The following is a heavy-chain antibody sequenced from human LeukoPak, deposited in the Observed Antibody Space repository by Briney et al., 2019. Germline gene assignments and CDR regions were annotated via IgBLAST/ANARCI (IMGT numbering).Heavy chain of an antibody. Sequence: GGSLRLSCVASGFTFSTSGIHWVRQSPGKGLDWVAFIRNDGNKKNYADSVKGRFTISRDNSKNMLYLEVISLTADDTAVYYCAKDDAWLRFGEWSQGTLVTVSS. CDR2: IRNDGNKK. J-gene: IGHJ4*02. CDR3: AKDDAWLRFGE. D-gene: IGHD3-10*01. V-gene: IGHV3-30*02. CDR1: GFTFSTSG.